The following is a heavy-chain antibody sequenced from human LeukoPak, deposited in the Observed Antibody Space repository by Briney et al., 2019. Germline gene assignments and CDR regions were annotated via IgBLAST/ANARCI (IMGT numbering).Heavy chain of an antibody. Sequence: ASVKVSCKASGYTFTSYAMHWVRQAPGQRLEWMGWINAGNGNTKYSQEFQGRVTITRDTSASTAYMELSSLRSEDMAVYYCARAHHYYDSSGYHFDYWGQGTLVTVSS. V-gene: IGHV1-3*03. J-gene: IGHJ4*02. CDR1: GYTFTSYA. CDR3: ARAHHYYDSSGYHFDY. D-gene: IGHD3-22*01. CDR2: INAGNGNT.